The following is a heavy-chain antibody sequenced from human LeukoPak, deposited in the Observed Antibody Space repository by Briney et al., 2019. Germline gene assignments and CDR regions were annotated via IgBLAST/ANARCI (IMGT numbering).Heavy chain of an antibody. J-gene: IGHJ4*02. D-gene: IGHD2-15*01. CDR2: INGGGGNT. CDR1: GFMFNSYV. CDR3: AKARGEQNGGSNY. Sequence: GGSLRLSCAASGFMFNSYVMSWVRQAPGKGLEWVSAINGGGGNTYYADSVKGRFTISRDNSKNTLYLQMNSLRAEDTAVYYCAKARGEQNGGSNYWGQGTQVIVSS. V-gene: IGHV3-23*01.